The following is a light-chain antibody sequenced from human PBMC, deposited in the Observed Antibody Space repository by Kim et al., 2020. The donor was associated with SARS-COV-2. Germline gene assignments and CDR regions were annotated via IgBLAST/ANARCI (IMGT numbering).Light chain of an antibody. V-gene: IGKV3-20*01. CDR3: QQYRT. Sequence: EIVLTQSPGTLSLSPGERATLSGRASQSGSRTFLAWYQQKPGQAPRLLIYGVSSRATGVPDRFSGSGSGTDFTLTISRLEPEDFAVYYCQQYRTFGQGTKVDIK. CDR1: QSGSRTF. CDR2: GVS. J-gene: IGKJ1*01.